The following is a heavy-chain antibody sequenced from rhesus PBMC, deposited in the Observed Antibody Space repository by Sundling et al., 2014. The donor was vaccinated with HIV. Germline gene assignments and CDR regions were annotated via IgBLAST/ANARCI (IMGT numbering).Heavy chain of an antibody. CDR1: GGSISGDYG. CDR3: ARAADFDY. J-gene: IGHJ4*01. V-gene: IGHV4-160*01. CDR2: IYGSGGST. Sequence: QVHLQESGPGLVKPSETLSLTCAVSGGSISGDYGWGWIRQPPGKELEWIGSIYGSGGSTDYNPSLNSRVTISTDTSKNRFSLKLSSVTAADTAVYYCARAADFDYWGQGVLVTVSS.